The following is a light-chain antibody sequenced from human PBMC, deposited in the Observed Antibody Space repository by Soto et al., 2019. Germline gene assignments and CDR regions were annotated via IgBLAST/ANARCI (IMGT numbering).Light chain of an antibody. CDR2: GAS. Sequence: EIVLTQSPGTLSLSPGERATLSCRASQSVSSSYLAWYQQKPGQAPRLLIYGASSRATGIPDRFSGSGSGTDFTLTISRLEPEDFAVYSCHQYGDRMTFGQGTKVEIK. V-gene: IGKV3-20*01. J-gene: IGKJ1*01. CDR3: HQYGDRMT. CDR1: QSVSSSY.